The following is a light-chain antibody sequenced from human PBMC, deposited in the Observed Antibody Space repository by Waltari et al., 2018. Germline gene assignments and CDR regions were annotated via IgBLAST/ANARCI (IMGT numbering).Light chain of an antibody. Sequence: QSALTQPASVSGSPGQSITISCTGTSSDVGGYNYVSWYQQHPGKAPKLMIYAVSKLPSGVSNRFSGSKSGNTASLTISGLPAEDEADYYCSSYTSSSTSFGTGTKVTVL. CDR2: AVS. CDR1: SSDVGGYNY. J-gene: IGLJ1*01. CDR3: SSYTSSSTS. V-gene: IGLV2-14*01.